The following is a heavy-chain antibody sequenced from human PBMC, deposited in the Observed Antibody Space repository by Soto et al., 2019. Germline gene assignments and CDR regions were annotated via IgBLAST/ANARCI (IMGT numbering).Heavy chain of an antibody. V-gene: IGHV1-2*02. CDR3: ASGWELPQRGDY. CDR1: GYTFTGYY. J-gene: IGHJ4*02. Sequence: QVQLVQSGAEVKKPGASVKVSCKASGYTFTGYYMHWVRQAPGQGLEWMGWINPNSGGTNYAKKFQGRVTMTRDTSISTAYMELSRLRSDDTAVYYCASGWELPQRGDYWGQGTLVTVSS. D-gene: IGHD1-26*01. CDR2: INPNSGGT.